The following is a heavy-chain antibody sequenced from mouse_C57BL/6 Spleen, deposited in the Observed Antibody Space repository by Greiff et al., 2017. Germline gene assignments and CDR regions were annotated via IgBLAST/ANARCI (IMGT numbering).Heavy chain of an antibody. CDR2: IYPGDGDT. CDR3: ARDYGSHYAMDY. Sequence: VQLVESGPELVKPGASVKISCKASGYAFSSSWMNWVKQRPGKGLEWIGRIYPGDGDTNYNGKFKGKATLTADKSSSTAYMQLSSLTSEDSAVYFCARDYGSHYAMDYWGQGTSVTVSS. J-gene: IGHJ4*01. CDR1: GYAFSSSW. V-gene: IGHV1-82*01. D-gene: IGHD1-1*01.